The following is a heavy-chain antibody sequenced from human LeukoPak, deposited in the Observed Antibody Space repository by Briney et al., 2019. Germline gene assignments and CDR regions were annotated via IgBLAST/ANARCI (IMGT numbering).Heavy chain of an antibody. CDR1: GFTFSGSA. V-gene: IGHV4-4*02. CDR3: ASHVTVLGTRGFDY. Sequence: GSLRLSCAASGFTFSGSAIHWVRQPPGKGLEWIGEIYHGGDTNYDPSVKSRVTMSVDKSKNHFSLNLRSVTAADTAIHYCASHVTVLGTRGFDYWGQGILVTVSS. D-gene: IGHD6-19*01. CDR2: IYHGGDT. J-gene: IGHJ4*02.